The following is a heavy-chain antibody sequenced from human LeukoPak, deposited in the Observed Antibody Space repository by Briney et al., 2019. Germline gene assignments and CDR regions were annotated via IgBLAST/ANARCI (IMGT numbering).Heavy chain of an antibody. CDR2: ISWNSGSM. CDR1: KFTFDDYA. CDR3: ARDSINRPFHYYYYYMDV. J-gene: IGHJ6*03. Sequence: GGSLRLSCAASKFTFDDYAMHWVRQAPGKGLEWVSGISWNSGSMGYADSVKGRFTISRDNAKNSLYLQMNSLRAEDTAVYYCARDSINRPFHYYYYYMDVWGKGTTVTVSS. D-gene: IGHD3-16*01. V-gene: IGHV3-9*01.